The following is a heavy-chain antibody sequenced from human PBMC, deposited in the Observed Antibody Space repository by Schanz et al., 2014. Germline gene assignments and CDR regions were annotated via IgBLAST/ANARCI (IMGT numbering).Heavy chain of an antibody. CDR1: GGTFISYT. J-gene: IGHJ4*02. CDR2: IIPVLNIA. Sequence: QLHLVQSGADVKKPGSSVTVSCKLSGGTFISYTLRWMRQAPGQGLEWMGKIIPVLNIATYAQRFQGRVSITADTSTNTAYMELSSLTSEDTAVHYCARGRGFYDYWGQGTLVTVSS. V-gene: IGHV1-69*02. D-gene: IGHD3-10*01. CDR3: ARGRGFYDY.